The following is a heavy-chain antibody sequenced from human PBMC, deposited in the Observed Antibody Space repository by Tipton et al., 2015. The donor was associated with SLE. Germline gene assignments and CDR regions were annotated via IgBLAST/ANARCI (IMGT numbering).Heavy chain of an antibody. D-gene: IGHD1-14*01. V-gene: IGHV4-59*11. J-gene: IGHJ4*02. CDR1: GGSISSHY. Sequence: TLSLTCTVSGGSISSHYWSWIRQPPGKGLEWIGYIYYSGSTNYNPSLKSRVTISVDTSKNQFSLKLSSVTAAVTAVYYCAGDEPSYFDYWGQGTLVTVSS. CDR3: AGDEPSYFDY. CDR2: IYYSGST.